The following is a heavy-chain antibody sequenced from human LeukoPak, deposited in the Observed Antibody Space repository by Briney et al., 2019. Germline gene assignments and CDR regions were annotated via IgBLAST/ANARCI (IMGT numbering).Heavy chain of an antibody. CDR2: IRYDGSNK. D-gene: IGHD4-23*01. CDR1: GFTFSSSG. J-gene: IGHJ6*03. Sequence: PGGSLRLSCAASGFTFSSSGMHWVRQAPGKGLEWVTFIRYDGSNKYYADSVKGRFTISRDNSKNTLSLQMNSLRPEDTAVYYCARGGYGGNSGGYYYYYMDVWGKGTTVTISS. CDR3: ARGGYGGNSGGYYYYYMDV. V-gene: IGHV3-30*02.